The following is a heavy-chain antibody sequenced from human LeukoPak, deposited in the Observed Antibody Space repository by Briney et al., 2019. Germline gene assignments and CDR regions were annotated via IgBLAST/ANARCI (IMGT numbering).Heavy chain of an antibody. CDR3: ARDQGITMVRGVLTRVYGMDV. V-gene: IGHV3-48*03. J-gene: IGHJ6*04. Sequence: GGSLRLSCAASGFTFSSYEMNWVRQAPGKGLEWVSYISSSGSTIYYADSVKGRFTISRDNAKNSLYLQMNSLRAEDTAVYYCARDQGITMVRGVLTRVYGMDVWGKGTTVTVSS. D-gene: IGHD3-10*01. CDR2: ISSSGSTI. CDR1: GFTFSSYE.